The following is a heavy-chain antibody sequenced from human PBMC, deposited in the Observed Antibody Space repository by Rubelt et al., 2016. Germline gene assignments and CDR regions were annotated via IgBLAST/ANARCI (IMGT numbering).Heavy chain of an antibody. V-gene: IGHV3-74*01. CDR2: INSDGTNA. Sequence: GGSLRLSCAASGFTVSSNYMNWVRQAPGKGLEWVSYINSDGTNANYADFVKGRFTLSRDNAKNTLYLQMDSLRVEDTAVYYCARDRRRGGLDPWGQGTLVIVSS. CDR1: GFTVSSNY. D-gene: IGHD3-10*01. CDR3: ARDRRRGGLDP. J-gene: IGHJ5*02.